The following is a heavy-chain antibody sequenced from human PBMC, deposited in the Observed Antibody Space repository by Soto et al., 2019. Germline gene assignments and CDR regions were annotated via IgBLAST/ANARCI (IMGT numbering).Heavy chain of an antibody. J-gene: IGHJ4*02. CDR3: ASSYGSGYRAFDY. D-gene: IGHD3-10*01. Sequence: QVQLVQSGAEVRKPGSSVKVSCKASGDTFSFYSINWVRQAPGLGLEWMGRINPILSMSNYAQRLQGRVTMTAEKSTSTAYMELSGLRSEDTAIYYCASSYGSGYRAFDYWGQGALVTVSS. CDR2: INPILSMS. V-gene: IGHV1-69*02. CDR1: GDTFSFYS.